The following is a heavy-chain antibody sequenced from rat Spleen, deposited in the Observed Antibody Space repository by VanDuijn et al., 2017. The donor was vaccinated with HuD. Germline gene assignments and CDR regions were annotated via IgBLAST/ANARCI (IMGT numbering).Heavy chain of an antibody. CDR3: AKEGDGGYSSYPNWFAY. V-gene: IGHV5-29*01. J-gene: IGHJ3*01. CDR2: ISYDGSST. D-gene: IGHD1-8*01. Sequence: EVQLVESDGGLVQPGRSLKLSCAASGFTFSNYGMAWVRQAPTKGLEWVATISYDGSSTYYRDSVKGRFTISRDNAKSSLYLQMDSLRSEDTATYYCAKEGDGGYSSYPNWFAYWGQGTLVTVSS. CDR1: GFTFSNYG.